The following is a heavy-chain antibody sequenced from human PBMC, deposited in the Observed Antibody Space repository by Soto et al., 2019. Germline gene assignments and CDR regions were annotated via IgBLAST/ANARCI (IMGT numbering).Heavy chain of an antibody. CDR1: GFTFSSYA. V-gene: IGHV3-23*01. CDR3: AKDLRITMIVVVIPDFDY. D-gene: IGHD3-22*01. Sequence: EVQLLESGGGLVQPGGSLRLSCAASGFTFSSYAMSWVRQAPGKGLEWVSAISGSGGSTYYADSVKGRFTISRDNSKNTLYLQMNSLRADDTAVYYCAKDLRITMIVVVIPDFDYWGQGTLVTVSS. J-gene: IGHJ4*02. CDR2: ISGSGGST.